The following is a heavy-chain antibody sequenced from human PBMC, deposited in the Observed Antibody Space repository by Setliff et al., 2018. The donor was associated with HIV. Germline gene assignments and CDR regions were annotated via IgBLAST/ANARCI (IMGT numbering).Heavy chain of an antibody. CDR1: GFAFSSYG. Sequence: GGSLRLSCASSGFAFSSYGMHWVRQAPGKGLEWVSDISGIGSSTYYADSVKGRFTISRDNSKNTLYLQMNSLRAEDTAVYYCAKPTYYYDDSGYSGGDYWGQGTLVTVSS. J-gene: IGHJ4*02. CDR2: ISGIGSST. D-gene: IGHD3-22*01. CDR3: AKPTYYYDDSGYSGGDY. V-gene: IGHV3-23*01.